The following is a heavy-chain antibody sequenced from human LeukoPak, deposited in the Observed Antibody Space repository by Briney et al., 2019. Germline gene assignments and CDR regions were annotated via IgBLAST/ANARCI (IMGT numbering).Heavy chain of an antibody. CDR1: GFTFSSYA. D-gene: IGHD2-2*02. J-gene: IGHJ4*02. V-gene: IGHV3-30-3*02. CDR2: ISYDGSNK. CDR3: AKPDCSYSDCYRPAY. Sequence: GGSLRLSCAASGFTFSSYAMHWVRQAPGKGLEWVAVISYDGSNKYYADSVKGRSTISRDNSKNTLHLQMNSLRAEDTAVYYCAKPDCSYSDCYRPAYWGQGTLVTVSS.